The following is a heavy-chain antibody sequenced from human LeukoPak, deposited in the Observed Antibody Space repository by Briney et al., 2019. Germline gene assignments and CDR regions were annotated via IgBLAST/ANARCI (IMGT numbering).Heavy chain of an antibody. V-gene: IGHV3-7*01. CDR1: ILTFSSYW. CDR2: ITQDGSEK. CDR3: ARVRGYCYDNSGHDY. Sequence: PGGSLRLSCAVSILTFSSYWMRWVRQAPGKGLEWVANITQDGSEKYYADSVKGRFTISRDNAKNSLYLEMHSLRAEDTAVYYCARVRGYCYDNSGHDYWGQGTLVTV. D-gene: IGHD3-22*01. J-gene: IGHJ4*02.